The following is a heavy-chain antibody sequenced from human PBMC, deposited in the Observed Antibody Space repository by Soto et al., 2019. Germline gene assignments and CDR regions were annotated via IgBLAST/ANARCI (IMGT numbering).Heavy chain of an antibody. J-gene: IGHJ4*02. V-gene: IGHV1-2*02. Sequence: GASVKVSCKASGYTFTGYYMHWVRQAPGQGLEWMGWINPNSGGTKSAQKFQGRVTMTRDTSISTAYMELSRLRSDDTAVYYCARRKGDYYDSSGYPYYFDYWGQGALVTVSS. CDR2: INPNSGGT. D-gene: IGHD3-22*01. CDR1: GYTFTGYY. CDR3: ARRKGDYYDSSGYPYYFDY.